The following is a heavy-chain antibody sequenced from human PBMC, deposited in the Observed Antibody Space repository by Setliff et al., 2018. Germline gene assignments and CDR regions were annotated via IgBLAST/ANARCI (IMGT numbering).Heavy chain of an antibody. D-gene: IGHD3-22*01. V-gene: IGHV1-18*04. CDR3: ARINFYVSSGYYYAPDY. CDR1: GYTLSRHY. CDR2: INNYSFKT. J-gene: IGHJ4*02. Sequence: RASVKVSCKASGYTLSRHYMHWVRQAPGQGLEWMGWINNYSFKTNYPQKFLGRVTVTTDTSTGTAYMELGSLTSDDTAIYYCARINFYVSSGYYYAPDYWGPGTLVTVSS.